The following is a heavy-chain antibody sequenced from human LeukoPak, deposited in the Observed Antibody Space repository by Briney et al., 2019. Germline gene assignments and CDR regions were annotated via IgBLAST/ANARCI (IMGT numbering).Heavy chain of an antibody. V-gene: IGHV3-66*02. CDR1: GLTVSSNY. D-gene: IGHD2-2*02. CDR2: IYSGDST. Sequence: EPGGSLRLSCAASGLTVSSNYMSWVRQAPGKGLEWVSVIYSGDSTYYADSVKGRFTISRDNSKNTLYLQMNSLRAEDTAVYYCAREGSTSCYINWGQGTLVTVSS. J-gene: IGHJ4*02. CDR3: AREGSTSCYIN.